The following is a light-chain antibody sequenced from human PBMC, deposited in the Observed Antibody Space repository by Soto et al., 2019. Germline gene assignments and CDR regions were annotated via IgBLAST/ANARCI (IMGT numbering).Light chain of an antibody. J-gene: IGLJ3*02. CDR3: ATCDDSLNGWV. V-gene: IGLV1-44*01. Sequence: QTVVTQPPSASGTPGQRVTISCSGSSSNIGSNAVSWYQQLPGTAPKVLIYSNNQRPSGVPDRFSGSKSGTSASLAISGLQSEDDADYYCATCDDSLNGWVFGGGTKLTVL. CDR2: SNN. CDR1: SSNIGSNA.